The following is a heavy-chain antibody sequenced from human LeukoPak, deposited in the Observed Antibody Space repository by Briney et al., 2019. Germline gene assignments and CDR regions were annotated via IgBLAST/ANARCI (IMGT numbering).Heavy chain of an antibody. Sequence: GASVKVSCKASGYTFTSYGISWVRQAPGQGFEWMGWISAYNGNTNYAQKLQGRVTMTTDTSTSTAYMELRSLRSDDTAVYYCARGESLYYDFWSGYYGPFDYWGQGTLVTVSS. CDR2: ISAYNGNT. CDR1: GYTFTSYG. J-gene: IGHJ4*02. CDR3: ARGESLYYDFWSGYYGPFDY. D-gene: IGHD3-3*01. V-gene: IGHV1-18*01.